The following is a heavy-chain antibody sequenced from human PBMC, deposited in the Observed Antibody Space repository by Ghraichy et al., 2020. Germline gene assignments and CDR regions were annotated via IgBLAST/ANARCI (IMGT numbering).Heavy chain of an antibody. J-gene: IGHJ5*02. V-gene: IGHV3-15*07. CDR2: IKRNIDGGTA. CDR3: STEPKNAYVRWFYP. D-gene: IGHD3-16*01. Sequence: GESLNISCAVSGFTFSDAWMNWVRQVPGRGLEWVGRIKRNIDGGTADYATPVTGRFIISRDDSKNTLYLQMNSLKREDTAVYYCSTEPKNAYVRWFYPWGQGTVVTVSS. CDR1: GFTFSDAW.